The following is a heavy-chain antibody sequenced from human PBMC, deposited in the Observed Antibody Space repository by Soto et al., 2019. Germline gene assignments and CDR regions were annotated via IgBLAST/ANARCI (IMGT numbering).Heavy chain of an antibody. J-gene: IGHJ6*03. CDR3: AREEYSSSPPSRYYYYYMDV. CDR1: GFTFSDHY. Sequence: GGSLRLSCAASGFTFSDHYMDWVRQAPGKGLEWVGRTRNKANSYTTEYAASVKGRFTISRDDSKNSLYLQMNSLKTEDTAVYYCAREEYSSSPPSRYYYYYMDVWGKGTTVTVSS. CDR2: TRNKANSYTT. D-gene: IGHD6-6*01. V-gene: IGHV3-72*01.